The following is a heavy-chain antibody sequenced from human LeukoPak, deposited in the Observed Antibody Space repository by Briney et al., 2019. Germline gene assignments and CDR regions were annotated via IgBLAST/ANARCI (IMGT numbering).Heavy chain of an antibody. CDR3: ARGHLYDYSTTSYYFDY. CDR1: GYSFTSYW. J-gene: IGHJ4*02. CDR2: IYPGDSDT. D-gene: IGHD5-12*01. V-gene: IGHV5-51*01. Sequence: GESLKISCEGSGYSFTSYWIGWVRQMPGKGLEWMGIIYPGDSDTRYSPSFQGQVTISADKSISTAYLQWSSLKASDTAMYYCARGHLYDYSTTSYYFDYWGQGTLVTVSS.